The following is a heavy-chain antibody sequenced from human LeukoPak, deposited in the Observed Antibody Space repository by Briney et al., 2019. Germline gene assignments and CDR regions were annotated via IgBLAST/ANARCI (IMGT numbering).Heavy chain of an antibody. CDR2: IYYSGST. CDR3: ASNAHCGGDCLWFDP. V-gene: IGHV4-59*01. CDR1: GGSISSYY. J-gene: IGHJ5*02. D-gene: IGHD2-21*02. Sequence: SETLSLTCTVSGGSISSYYWSWIRQPPGKGLEWIGYIYYSGSTNYNPSLKSRVTISVDTSKNQFSLKLSSVTAADTAVYYCASNAHCGGDCLWFDPWGQGTLVTVSS.